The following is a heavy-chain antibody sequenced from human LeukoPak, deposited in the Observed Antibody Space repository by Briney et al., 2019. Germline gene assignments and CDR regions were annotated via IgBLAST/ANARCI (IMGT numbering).Heavy chain of an antibody. Sequence: SVKVSCKASGGTFSSYAISWVRQAPGQGLEWMGGIIPIFGTANYAQKFQGRVTITADESTNTAYMELSSLRSEDTAVYYCARGEVPPHYFDYWGQGTLVTVSS. CDR3: ARGEVPPHYFDY. J-gene: IGHJ4*02. CDR1: GGTFSSYA. V-gene: IGHV1-69*13. CDR2: IIPIFGTA.